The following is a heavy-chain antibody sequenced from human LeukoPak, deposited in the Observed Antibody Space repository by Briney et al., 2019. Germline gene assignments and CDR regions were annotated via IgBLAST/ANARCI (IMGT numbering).Heavy chain of an antibody. CDR3: AKDWSTFTARRLDY. Sequence: PGGSLRLSCAASGFTFSDYAMSWVRQAPGKGLEWVSLISGNGDSTYYVDSVRGRFTISRDNFKNTLYLQMSSLRADDTAVYYCAKDWSTFTARRLDYWGQGTLVTVSS. J-gene: IGHJ4*02. D-gene: IGHD2/OR15-2a*01. CDR1: GFTFSDYA. V-gene: IGHV3-23*01. CDR2: ISGNGDST.